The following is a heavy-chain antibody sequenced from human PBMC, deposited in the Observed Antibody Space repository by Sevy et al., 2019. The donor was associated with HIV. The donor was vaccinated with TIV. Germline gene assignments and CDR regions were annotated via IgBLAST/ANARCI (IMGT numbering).Heavy chain of an antibody. CDR3: ARERFGVVNGYYYYYGMDV. V-gene: IGHV3-7*01. CDR1: GFTFSSYW. Sequence: GGSLRLSCAASGFTFSSYWMSWVRQAPGKGLEWVANIKQDGSQKYYVYSVKGRFTNDRDNAKNSLYRQMNSLRAEDTAVYYCARERFGVVNGYYYYYGMDVWGQGTTVTVSS. J-gene: IGHJ6*02. CDR2: IKQDGSQK. D-gene: IGHD3-3*01.